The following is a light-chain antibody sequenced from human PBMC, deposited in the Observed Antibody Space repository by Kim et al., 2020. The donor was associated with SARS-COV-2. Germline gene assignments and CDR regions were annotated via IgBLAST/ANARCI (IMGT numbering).Light chain of an antibody. J-gene: IGKJ4*01. CDR1: QDISKY. CDR3: QQYDNLPPLT. Sequence: DIQITQSPSSVSASVGDRVTITCQASQDISKYVNWYQQKPGKAPKLLIHDSSTLETGVPSRFRGNGSGAHYSFTITSLQPEDIATYYCQQYDNLPPLTFGGGTKVDIK. CDR2: DSS. V-gene: IGKV1-33*01.